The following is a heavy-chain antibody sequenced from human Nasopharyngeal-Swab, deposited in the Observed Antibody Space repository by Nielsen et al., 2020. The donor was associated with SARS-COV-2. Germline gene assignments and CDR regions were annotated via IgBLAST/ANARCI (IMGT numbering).Heavy chain of an antibody. CDR2: FDPEDGET. CDR3: ATVYYDSSGRAYFDY. J-gene: IGHJ4*02. D-gene: IGHD3-22*01. V-gene: IGHV1-24*01. CDR1: GYTLTELS. Sequence: ASVKVSCKVSGYTLTELSMHWVRQAPGKGLEWMGGFDPEDGETIYAQKFQGRVTMTEDTSTDTAYMELSSLRSEGTAVYYCATVYYDSSGRAYFDYWGQGTLVTVSS.